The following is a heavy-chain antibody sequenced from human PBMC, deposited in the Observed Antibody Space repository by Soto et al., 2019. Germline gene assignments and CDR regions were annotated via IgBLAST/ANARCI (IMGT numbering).Heavy chain of an antibody. D-gene: IGHD4-4*01. Sequence: SEPLPVTCAVYLGSLSAYYLSCLPQTPGKGLEWIGEISHSGTSNYNPSLKSRVTISADMSKNQFFLKLNSVTAADTAVYYCARGEAYSNYQSRWGQGTLVTVSS. CDR3: ARGEAYSNYQSR. CDR2: ISHSGTS. CDR1: LGSLSAYY. J-gene: IGHJ4*02. V-gene: IGHV4-34*01.